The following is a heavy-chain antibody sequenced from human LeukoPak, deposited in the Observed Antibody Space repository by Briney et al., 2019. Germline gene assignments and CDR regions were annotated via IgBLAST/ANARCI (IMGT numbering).Heavy chain of an antibody. V-gene: IGHV3-66*01. D-gene: IGHD3-22*01. CDR2: IYSGGST. Sequence: GGSLRLSCAASEFSVGSNYMTWVRQAPGKGLEWVSLIYSGGSTYYADSVKGRFTISRDNSKNTLYLQMNSLRAEDTAVYYCAREQNYYDSSEPAFDIWGQGTMVTVSS. J-gene: IGHJ3*02. CDR1: EFSVGSNY. CDR3: AREQNYYDSSEPAFDI.